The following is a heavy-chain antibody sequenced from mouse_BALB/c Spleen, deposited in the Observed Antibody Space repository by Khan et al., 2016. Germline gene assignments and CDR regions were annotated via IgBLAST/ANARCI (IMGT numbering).Heavy chain of an antibody. CDR2: INPASSTI. CDR1: GFDFSRYW. V-gene: IGHV4-1*02. CDR3: ASNFWYFDY. D-gene: IGHD1-3*01. Sequence: EVQLVESGGGLVQPGGSLTLSCAASGFDFSRYWMSWVRQAPGKGLEWIGEINPASSTINYTPSLKDKFIISRDNAKNTLYLQMIKVRSEVTDLYYCASNFWYFDYWGPGTTVTVSS. J-gene: IGHJ1*01.